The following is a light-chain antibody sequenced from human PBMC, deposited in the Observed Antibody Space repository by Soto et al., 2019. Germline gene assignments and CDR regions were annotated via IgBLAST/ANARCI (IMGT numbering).Light chain of an antibody. CDR3: QHYKMYSPWT. J-gene: IGKJ1*01. V-gene: IGKV3-20*01. CDR1: QSVTSSY. CDR2: GAS. Sequence: EIVLTQSPGTLSLSPGERVTLSCRASQSVTSSYIAWYQQKSGQAPRLLLYGASSRATGIPDRFRGSGSGTDFTLTISSLQPDDFATYYCQHYKMYSPWTFGQGTKVDNK.